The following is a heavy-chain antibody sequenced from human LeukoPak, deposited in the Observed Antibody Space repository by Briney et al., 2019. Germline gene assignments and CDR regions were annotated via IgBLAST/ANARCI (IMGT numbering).Heavy chain of an antibody. Sequence: PSETLSLTCTVSGGSTSSYYWSWIRQPPGKGLEWIGYIYYSGSTNYNPSLKSRVTISVDTSKNQFSLKLSSVTAADTAVYYCARVRGYYGSGGYSYWGQGTLVTVSS. CDR1: GGSTSSYY. CDR3: ARVRGYYGSGGYSY. J-gene: IGHJ4*02. V-gene: IGHV4-59*12. D-gene: IGHD3-10*01. CDR2: IYYSGST.